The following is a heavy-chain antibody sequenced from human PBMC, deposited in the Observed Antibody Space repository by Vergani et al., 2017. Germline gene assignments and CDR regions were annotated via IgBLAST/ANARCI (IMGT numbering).Heavy chain of an antibody. CDR2: IYSGGST. D-gene: IGHD3-22*01. Sequence: EVQVVETGGGLVQPGGSLRLSCAASGFTVSSNYMSWVRQAPGKGLEWVSVIYSGGSTYYADSVKGRFIISRDNSKNTLFLQLKTLRAEDTGVYYCAKDYNIMGALHYWGQGTLVAVSS. CDR3: AKDYNIMGALHY. CDR1: GFTVSSNY. J-gene: IGHJ4*02. V-gene: IGHV3-66*01.